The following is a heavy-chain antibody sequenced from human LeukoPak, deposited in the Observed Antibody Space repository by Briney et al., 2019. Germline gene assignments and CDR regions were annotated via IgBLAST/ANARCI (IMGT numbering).Heavy chain of an antibody. CDR2: INHSGST. J-gene: IGHJ4*02. CDR3: AAAYCGGDCYPAGNFDY. D-gene: IGHD2-21*02. Sequence: PSETLSPTCAVYGGSFSGYYWSWIRQPPGKGLEWIGEINHSGSTNYNPSLKSRVTISVDTSKNQFSLKLSSVTAADTAVYYCAAAYCGGDCYPAGNFDYWGQGTLVTVSS. V-gene: IGHV4-34*01. CDR1: GGSFSGYY.